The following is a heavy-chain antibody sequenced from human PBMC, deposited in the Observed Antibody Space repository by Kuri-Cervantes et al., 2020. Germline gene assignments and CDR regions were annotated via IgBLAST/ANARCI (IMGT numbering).Heavy chain of an antibody. CDR1: GGSVSSVSYF. J-gene: IGHJ1*01. CDR3: TRGVRV. V-gene: IGHV4-61*01. CDR2: IYNTGST. Sequence: SETLSLTCSVSGGSVSSVSYFWSWIRQPPGKGLEGIGHIYNTGSTNYNPALKSRVTISIDTSKNQFSLKLSSVTAADTAKYYCTRGVRVWGQGILVTVSS.